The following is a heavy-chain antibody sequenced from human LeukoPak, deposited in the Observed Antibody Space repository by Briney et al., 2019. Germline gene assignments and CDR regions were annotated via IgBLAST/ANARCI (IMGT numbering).Heavy chain of an antibody. Sequence: GGSLRLSCAASGFTFSSYSMNWVRQAPGKGLEWVSSISSSSSYIYYADSEKGRFTISRDNAKNSLYLQMNSLRAEDTAVYYCARVDDSSEAFDIWGQGTMVTVSS. V-gene: IGHV3-21*01. D-gene: IGHD3-22*01. CDR1: GFTFSSYS. CDR3: ARVDDSSEAFDI. J-gene: IGHJ3*02. CDR2: ISSSSSYI.